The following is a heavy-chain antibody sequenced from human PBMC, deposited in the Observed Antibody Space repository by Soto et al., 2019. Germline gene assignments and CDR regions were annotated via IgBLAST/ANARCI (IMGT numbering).Heavy chain of an antibody. J-gene: IGHJ4*02. CDR1: GYTFTNYG. Sequence: QVQLVQSGAEVKKPGASVKVSCKASGYTFTNYGSSWVRQAPGQGLEWMGWISAYNGNTKYAQKLQGRVTMTTDTSTSTAYMELRSLRSDDTAVYYCARVLVVVPVASLGVDYWGQGALVTVSS. CDR2: ISAYNGNT. CDR3: ARVLVVVPVASLGVDY. V-gene: IGHV1-18*01. D-gene: IGHD2-2*01.